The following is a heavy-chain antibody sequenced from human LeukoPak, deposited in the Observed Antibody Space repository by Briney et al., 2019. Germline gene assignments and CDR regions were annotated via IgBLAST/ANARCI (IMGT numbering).Heavy chain of an antibody. D-gene: IGHD3-16*02. J-gene: IGHJ6*03. V-gene: IGHV1-46*01. CDR1: GYTFTTYY. CDR2: IKPGDSVT. Sequence: ASVKVSCKASGYTFTTYYMHWVRQAPGQGLEWIGIIKPGDSVTSYSQNFKGRVTMTRDMSTTTVYMEMNSLRSDDTAVYYCARDRKSEIGGAIAGHYMDVWGKGTTVTVSS. CDR3: ARDRKSEIGGAIAGHYMDV.